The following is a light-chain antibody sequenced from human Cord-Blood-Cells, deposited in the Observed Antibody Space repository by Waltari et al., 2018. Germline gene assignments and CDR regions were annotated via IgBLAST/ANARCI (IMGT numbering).Light chain of an antibody. J-gene: IGLJ3*02. CDR2: DVS. CDR1: SSDVGGYNY. Sequence: QSALTQPASVSASPGQSLTISCPGTSSDVGGYNYVSWYQQHPGKAPKLMIDDVSKRPSGVSNRFSGSKSGNTASLTISGLQAEDEADYYCSSYTSSSTWVFGGGTKLTVL. V-gene: IGLV2-14*03. CDR3: SSYTSSSTWV.